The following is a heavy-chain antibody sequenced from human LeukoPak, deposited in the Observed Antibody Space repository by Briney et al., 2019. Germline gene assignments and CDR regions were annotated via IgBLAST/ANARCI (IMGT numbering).Heavy chain of an antibody. CDR1: GGFISGYY. J-gene: IGHJ3*02. Sequence: SETLSLTCVVSGGFISGYYWSWIRQPPGKGLEWIGEVNQSGTNNYNPSLKSRATISVDRSKNQFSLKLSSVTGADTAVYYCASGPSADCYGSGEDDFDIWGQGTMVTVSS. CDR2: VNQSGTN. V-gene: IGHV4-34*01. D-gene: IGHD2-21*01. CDR3: ASGPSADCYGSGEDDFDI.